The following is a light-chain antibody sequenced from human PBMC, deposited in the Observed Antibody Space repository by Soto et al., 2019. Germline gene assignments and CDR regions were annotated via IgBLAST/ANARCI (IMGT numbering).Light chain of an antibody. CDR3: QQYGSSRT. Sequence: EIVLTQSPGTLSLSPGERATLPCRASQSVSSSYLAWYQQKPGQAPRLLIYDASSRATGIPDRFSGSGSGTDFTLTISRLEPEDFAVYYSQQYGSSRTFGQGTKVDIK. CDR1: QSVSSSY. V-gene: IGKV3-20*01. CDR2: DAS. J-gene: IGKJ1*01.